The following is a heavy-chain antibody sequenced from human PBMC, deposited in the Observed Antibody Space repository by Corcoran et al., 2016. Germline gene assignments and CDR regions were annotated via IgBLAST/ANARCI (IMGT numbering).Heavy chain of an antibody. CDR3: ASVAAVTVAVTYYYYIGMDV. CDR1: GGSFSGYY. J-gene: IGHJ6*01. D-gene: IGHD6-19*01. CDR2: INHSGST. Sequence: QVQLQQWGAGLLKPSETLSLTCAVYGGSFSGYYWSWIRQPPGKGLEWIGEINHSGSTNYNPSLKSRVTISVDTSKNQYYLKLSSVTAADTDVYYCASVAAVTVAVTYYYYIGMDVWCPGTTVTVSS. V-gene: IGHV4-34*01.